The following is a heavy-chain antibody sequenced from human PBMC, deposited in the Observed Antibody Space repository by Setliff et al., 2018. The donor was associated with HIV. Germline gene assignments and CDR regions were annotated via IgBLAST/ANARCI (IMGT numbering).Heavy chain of an antibody. CDR2: IRYDGNDK. CDR1: AFIFTTYG. Sequence: QPGGSLRLSCEASAFIFTTYGMHWVRQAPGKGLEWIAFIRYDGNDKYYADSVKGRFTISRGNSKNTVDLHMNSLRTEDTAVYYCAKDGDYRNGDYDAFDIWGLGTMVTVSS. CDR3: AKDGDYRNGDYDAFDI. D-gene: IGHD4-4*01. V-gene: IGHV3-30*02. J-gene: IGHJ3*02.